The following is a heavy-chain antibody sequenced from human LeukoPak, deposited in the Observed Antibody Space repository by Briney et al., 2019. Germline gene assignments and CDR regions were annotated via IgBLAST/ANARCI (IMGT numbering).Heavy chain of an antibody. D-gene: IGHD3-22*01. J-gene: IGHJ4*02. CDR1: GFTSSSYA. CDR3: ARGKGIDSSGYYFDY. Sequence: GGSLRLSCAASGFTSSSYAMHWVRQAPGKGLEWVAVISYDGSNKYYADSVKGRFTISRDNSKNTLYLQMNSLRAEDTAVYYCARGKGIDSSGYYFDYWGQGTLVTVSS. V-gene: IGHV3-30*01. CDR2: ISYDGSNK.